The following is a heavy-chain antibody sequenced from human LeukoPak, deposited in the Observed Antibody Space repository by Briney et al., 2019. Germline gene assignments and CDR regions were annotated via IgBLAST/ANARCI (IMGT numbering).Heavy chain of an antibody. Sequence: ASVKVSCKASGYTFTGYYMHWVRQAPGQALEWMGWIYPNSGGTNYAQKFQGRVTMTRDTSISTAYMELSRLRSDDTAVYYCARTAIPITGTTKGLWRSWFDPWGQGTLVTVSS. CDR2: IYPNSGGT. CDR3: ARTAIPITGTTKGLWRSWFDP. D-gene: IGHD1-7*01. V-gene: IGHV1-2*02. CDR1: GYTFTGYY. J-gene: IGHJ5*02.